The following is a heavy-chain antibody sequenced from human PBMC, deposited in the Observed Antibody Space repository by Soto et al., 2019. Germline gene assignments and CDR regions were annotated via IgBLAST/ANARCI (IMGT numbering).Heavy chain of an antibody. CDR2: IYPGDSDT. Sequence: GESLKIACNVSGYSFTSFWIGWVRQMPGKGLEWMGIIYPGDSDTRYSPSFQGQVTISADKSLSTAYLQWSSLKASDTAIYYCARIPSTGPYYFDYWGQGTLVTVSS. D-gene: IGHD1-1*01. CDR1: GYSFTSFW. J-gene: IGHJ4*02. V-gene: IGHV5-51*01. CDR3: ARIPSTGPYYFDY.